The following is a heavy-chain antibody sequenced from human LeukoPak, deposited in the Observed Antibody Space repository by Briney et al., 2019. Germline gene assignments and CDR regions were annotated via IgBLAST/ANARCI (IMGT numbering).Heavy chain of an antibody. D-gene: IGHD3-9*01. CDR2: IWYDGSNK. CDR3: ARDGDYDILTGYFDY. J-gene: IGHJ4*02. V-gene: IGHV3-33*01. CDR1: GFTFSSYG. Sequence: GGSLRLSCAASGFTFSSYGMHWVRQAPGKGLEWVAVIWYDGSNKYYADSVKGRFTISRDNSKNTLYLQMNSLRAEDTAVYYCARDGDYDILTGYFDYWGQGTLVTVSS.